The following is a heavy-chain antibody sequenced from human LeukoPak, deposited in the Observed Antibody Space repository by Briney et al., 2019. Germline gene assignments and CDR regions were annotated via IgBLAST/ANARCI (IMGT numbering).Heavy chain of an antibody. CDR1: RFILSNYA. V-gene: IGHV3-23*01. J-gene: IGHJ4*02. D-gene: IGHD3-16*01. Sequence: GGSLRLSCAASRFILSNYAMTWVRQAPGKGLEWVSSITGGGYASYADSVKGRFTISRDNAKNSLYLQMNSLRAEDTAVYYCASSWGSAIDFWGQGTLVTVSS. CDR3: ASSWGSAIDF. CDR2: ITGGGYA.